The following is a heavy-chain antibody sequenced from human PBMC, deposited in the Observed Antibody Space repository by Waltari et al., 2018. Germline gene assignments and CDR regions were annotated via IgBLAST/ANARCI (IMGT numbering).Heavy chain of an antibody. J-gene: IGHJ4*02. CDR2: TFNTSKWHN. CDR1: GDSVSDNSGS. V-gene: IGHV6-1*01. CDR3: VREKQCGHSY. D-gene: IGHD2-21*01. Sequence: QVQLQQSGPGLVKPSQTLSLTCAISGDSVSDNSGSWNWIRQSPSRGLEWLGSTFNTSKWHNKYAISWKSRITINPDTSKNQFSLHLNSVTPEDTAVYYCVREKQCGHSYWGQGTLVTVSS.